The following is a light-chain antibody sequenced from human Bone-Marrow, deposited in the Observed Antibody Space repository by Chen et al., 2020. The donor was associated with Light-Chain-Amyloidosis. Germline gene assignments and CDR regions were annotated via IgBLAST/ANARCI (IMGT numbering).Light chain of an antibody. V-gene: IGLV2-14*01. CDR2: EVS. CDR1: SGDVSGYNY. J-gene: IGLJ1*01. Sequence: QSALTQPASVSGSPGQSITISCTGSSGDVSGYNYVSWYRHHPGKAPKLMIYEVSNRPSGVSNRFSGSKSGNTASLTISGLQTEDEADYYCSSYTSTGTYVFGTGTKVTVL. CDR3: SSYTSTGTYV.